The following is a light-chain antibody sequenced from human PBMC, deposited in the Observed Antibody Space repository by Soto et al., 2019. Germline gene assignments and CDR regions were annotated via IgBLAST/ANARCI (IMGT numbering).Light chain of an antibody. V-gene: IGLV2-23*03. CDR1: SSDVGSYNL. Sequence: QSALTQPASVSGSPGQSITISCTGTSSDVGSYNLVSWYQQHPGKAPKVMIYEGSKRPSGVSNRFSGSKSGNTASLTISVLQAEDEADYYCCSYAGSSTFVVFGGGTKVTVL. CDR2: EGS. CDR3: CSYAGSSTFVV. J-gene: IGLJ2*01.